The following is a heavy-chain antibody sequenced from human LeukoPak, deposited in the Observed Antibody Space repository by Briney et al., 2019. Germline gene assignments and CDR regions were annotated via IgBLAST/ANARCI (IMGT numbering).Heavy chain of an antibody. CDR3: AKEKNSGYYYHFVY. D-gene: IGHD3-22*01. CDR2: VSGGGGST. Sequence: GGSLRLSCAASGHTFTNYGMSWVRQAPGKGLEWVSAVSGGGGSTYYADSVKGRFTISRDNSKNTVYLQMNSLRAEDTAVYYCAKEKNSGYYYHFVYWGQGTLVTVSS. CDR1: GHTFTNYG. J-gene: IGHJ4*02. V-gene: IGHV3-23*01.